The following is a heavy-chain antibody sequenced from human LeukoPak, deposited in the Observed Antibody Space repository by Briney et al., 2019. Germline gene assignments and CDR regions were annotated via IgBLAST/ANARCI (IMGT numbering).Heavy chain of an antibody. Sequence: SETLSLTCTVSGGSISSYYWSWIRQPPGKGLEWIGYIYYSGSTNYNPSLKSRVTISVDTSKNQFSLKLSSVTAADTAVYYCARRFRRGSSGYLPQREVYFDYWGQGTLVTVSS. CDR3: ARRFRRGSSGYLPQREVYFDY. V-gene: IGHV4-59*12. D-gene: IGHD3-22*01. CDR2: IYYSGST. J-gene: IGHJ4*02. CDR1: GGSISSYY.